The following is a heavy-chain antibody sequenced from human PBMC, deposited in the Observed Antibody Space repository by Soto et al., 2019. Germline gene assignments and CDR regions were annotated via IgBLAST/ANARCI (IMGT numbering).Heavy chain of an antibody. Sequence: GASVKVSCKASGYTFTSYGISWVRQAPGQGLEWMGWISAYNGNTNYAQKLQGRVTMTTDTSTSTAYMELRSLRSDDTAVYYCARVAPDIVVVVAAKYWGQGNLVTVSS. V-gene: IGHV1-18*01. CDR1: GYTFTSYG. CDR2: ISAYNGNT. D-gene: IGHD2-15*01. J-gene: IGHJ4*02. CDR3: ARVAPDIVVVVAAKY.